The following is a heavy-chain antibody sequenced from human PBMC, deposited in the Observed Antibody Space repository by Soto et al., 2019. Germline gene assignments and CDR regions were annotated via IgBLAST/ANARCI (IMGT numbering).Heavy chain of an antibody. CDR2: ISPTFGTA. V-gene: IGHV1-69*12. CDR3: ARNYDYVWGKYLAY. CDR1: GGTFSSYA. D-gene: IGHD3-16*01. J-gene: IGHJ4*02. Sequence: QVQLVQSGAAVKKPGSSVKVSCKASGGTFSSYAISWVRQAPGQGLEWMGGISPTFGTANNAQKFQGRVTITADESTSTVYMELSSLRSEDTAVYYCARNYDYVWGKYLAYWGQGTLVTVSS.